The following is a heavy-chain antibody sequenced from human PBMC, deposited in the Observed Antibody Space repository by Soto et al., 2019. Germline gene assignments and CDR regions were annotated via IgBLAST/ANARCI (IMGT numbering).Heavy chain of an antibody. V-gene: IGHV6-1*01. D-gene: IGHD6-6*01. CDR2: TYYRSKWYN. J-gene: IGHJ6*03. CDR3: ARDRPEYSSSSHYYYYMDV. Sequence: PSQTLSLTCAISGDSVSSNSAAWNWIRQSPSRGLECLGRTYYRSKWYNDYAVSVKSRITINPDTSKNQFSLQLNSVTPEDTAVYYCARDRPEYSSSSHYYYYMDVRGKGTTVTVSS. CDR1: GDSVSSNSAA.